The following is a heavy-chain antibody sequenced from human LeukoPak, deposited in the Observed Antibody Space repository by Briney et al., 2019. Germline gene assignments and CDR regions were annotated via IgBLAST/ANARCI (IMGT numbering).Heavy chain of an antibody. Sequence: SETLSLTCTVSGGSISSGGYSWSWIRQHPGKGLEWIGYIYYSGSTYYNPSLKSRVTISVDTSKNQFSLKLSSVTAADTAVYYCARGDEIAAAGRFWGQGTLVTVSS. D-gene: IGHD6-13*01. V-gene: IGHV4-31*03. CDR3: ARGDEIAAAGRF. CDR1: GGSISSGGYS. CDR2: IYYSGST. J-gene: IGHJ4*02.